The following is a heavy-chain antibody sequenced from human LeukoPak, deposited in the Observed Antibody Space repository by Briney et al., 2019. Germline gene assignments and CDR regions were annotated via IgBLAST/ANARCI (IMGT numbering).Heavy chain of an antibody. CDR3: ARSRITMVREANWFDP. CDR2: INPNSGGT. CDR1: GYTFTGYY. D-gene: IGHD3-10*01. J-gene: IGHJ5*02. V-gene: IGHV1-2*02. Sequence: ASVKVSCKASGYTFTGYYMHWVRQAPGQGLEWMGWINPNSGGTNYAQKFQGRVTMTRDTSISTAYMELSRLRSDDTAVYYCARSRITMVREANWFDPWGQGTLVTVSS.